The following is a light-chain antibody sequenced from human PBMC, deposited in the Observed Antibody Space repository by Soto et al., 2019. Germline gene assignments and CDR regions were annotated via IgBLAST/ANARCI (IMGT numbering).Light chain of an antibody. V-gene: IGLV1-40*01. CDR2: RST. CDR3: GTWDSSLSAWV. J-gene: IGLJ3*02. Sequence: QSVLTQPPSVSGAPGQRVTISCTGSTSNIGAGNDVHWYKQLPGTAPKLLIYRSTYRPSGVPDRFSGSKSGTSATLGITGLQTGDEADYYCGTWDSSLSAWVFGGGTKVTVL. CDR1: TSNIGAGND.